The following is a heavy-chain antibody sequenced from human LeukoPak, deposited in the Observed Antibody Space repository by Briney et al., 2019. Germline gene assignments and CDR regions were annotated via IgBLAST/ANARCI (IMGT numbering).Heavy chain of an antibody. J-gene: IGHJ4*02. CDR1: GFTLSSYA. V-gene: IGHV3-23*01. D-gene: IGHD6-19*01. CDR3: ARDGVAGGFDY. CDR2: ISVSGNT. Sequence: GGSLRLSCAASGFTLSSYAMSWVRQGPGKGLEWVSAISVSGNTYHADSVKGRFTISRDDAKNLVFLQMNSLRVEDTAVYYCARDGVAGGFDYWGQGILVTVSS.